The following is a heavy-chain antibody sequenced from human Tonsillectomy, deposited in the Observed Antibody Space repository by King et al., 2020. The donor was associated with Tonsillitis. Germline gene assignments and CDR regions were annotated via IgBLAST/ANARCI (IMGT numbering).Heavy chain of an antibody. D-gene: IGHD6-13*01. CDR2: ISWNSGSI. V-gene: IGHV3-9*01. CDR1: GFTFDDYA. J-gene: IGHJ2*01. CDR3: TKVTSSWIIYWYFDL. Sequence: VQLVESGGGLVQPGRSLRLSCAASGFTFDDYAMHWVRQAPGKGLEWVSGISWNSGSIGYADSLKGRFTISRENAKNSLYLQMNSLRAEDTALYYCTKVTSSWIIYWYFDLWGRGTLVTVSS.